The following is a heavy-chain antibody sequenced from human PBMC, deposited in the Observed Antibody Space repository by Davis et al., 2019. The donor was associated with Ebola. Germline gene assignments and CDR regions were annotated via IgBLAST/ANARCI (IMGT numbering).Heavy chain of an antibody. CDR1: GGSISSGTYY. D-gene: IGHD6-6*01. J-gene: IGHJ2*01. CDR2: IYYNGRT. V-gene: IGHV4-39*07. Sequence: SETLSLTCSVSGGSISSGTYYWGWVRQPPGKGLEWIGSIYYNGRTYYSSSLEGRVTILLDTSKNQFSLKLRSVTAADTAVYFCARLSGLFSSSSGALYFDLWGRGTPVTVSS. CDR3: ARLSGLFSSSSGALYFDL.